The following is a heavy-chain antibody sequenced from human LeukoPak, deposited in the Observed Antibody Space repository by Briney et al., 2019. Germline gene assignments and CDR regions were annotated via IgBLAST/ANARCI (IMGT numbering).Heavy chain of an antibody. CDR2: INSDGSST. V-gene: IGHV3-74*01. CDR3: AKIESDSPFDP. D-gene: IGHD2-21*02. CDR1: GFTFSSYW. J-gene: IGHJ5*02. Sequence: PGGSLRLSCAASGFTFSSYWMHWVRQAPGKGLVWVSRINSDGSSTSYADSVKGRFTISRDNAKNTLYLQMNSLRAEDTAVYYCAKIESDSPFDPWGQGTLVTVSS.